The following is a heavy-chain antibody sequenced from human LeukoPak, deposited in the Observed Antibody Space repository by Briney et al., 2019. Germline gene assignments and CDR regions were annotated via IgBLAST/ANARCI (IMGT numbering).Heavy chain of an antibody. J-gene: IGHJ4*02. CDR2: RYHDGRR. V-gene: IGHV4-4*02. CDR1: GDSIRSDSW. D-gene: IGHD2-2*01. Sequence: SETLSLTCAVSGDSIRSDSWWIWVRQAPGKGLEWIGERYHDGRRTYNPSLKSRVSISLDESENQFSLELTSVTAADTAVYYCAGSDIVVVPAAFRSDYWGQGTLVTVSS. CDR3: AGSDIVVVPAAFRSDY.